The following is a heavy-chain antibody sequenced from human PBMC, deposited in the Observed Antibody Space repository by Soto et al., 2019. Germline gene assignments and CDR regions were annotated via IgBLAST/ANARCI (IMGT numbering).Heavy chain of an antibody. Sequence: SKTLSLTCVITGDSVSSNSAGWSWVRQSPSRGLEWLGRTSYRSKWYYEYAVSVRGRITINPDTSKNQYSLQLNSVTPEDTAVYFCARGEQYSGRIFDYWGQGTLVTVSS. V-gene: IGHV6-1*01. D-gene: IGHD1-26*01. CDR3: ARGEQYSGRIFDY. CDR1: GDSVSSNSAG. CDR2: TSYRSKWYY. J-gene: IGHJ4*01.